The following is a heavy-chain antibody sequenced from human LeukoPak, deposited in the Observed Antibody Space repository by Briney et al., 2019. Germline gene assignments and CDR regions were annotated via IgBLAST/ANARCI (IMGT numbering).Heavy chain of an antibody. CDR3: TTSPAVAS. D-gene: IGHD4-23*01. CDR1: GFTFSSYE. J-gene: IGHJ5*02. V-gene: IGHV3-48*03. Sequence: GGSLRLSCAASGFTFSSYEMNWVRQAPGKGLEWVSYISSSGTTIYYADSVKGRFTISRDNAKNSLYLQMNSLRAEDTAVYYCTTSPAVASWGQGTLVTVSS. CDR2: ISSSGTTI.